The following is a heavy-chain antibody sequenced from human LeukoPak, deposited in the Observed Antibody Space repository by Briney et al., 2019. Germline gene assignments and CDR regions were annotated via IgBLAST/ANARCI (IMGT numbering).Heavy chain of an antibody. Sequence: PGGSLRLSCAASGFTFSSSAMSWVRQAPGKGLEWVASINHNGNVNYYVDSVKGRFTISRDNAKNSLYLQMSNLRAEDTAVYFCARGGGLDVWGQGATVTVSS. CDR2: INHNGNVN. D-gene: IGHD3-16*01. CDR3: ARGGGLDV. CDR1: GFTFSSSA. V-gene: IGHV3-7*03. J-gene: IGHJ6*02.